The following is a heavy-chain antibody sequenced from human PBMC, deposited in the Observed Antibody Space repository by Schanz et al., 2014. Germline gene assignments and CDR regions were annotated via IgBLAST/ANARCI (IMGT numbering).Heavy chain of an antibody. V-gene: IGHV1-69*04. CDR1: GGTFSSFA. Sequence: QVPLVQSGAEVTKPGSSVKVSCKASGGTFSSFAIFWVRQAPGQGLEWMRTIIPILDITNYAQKFQGRVTITADKSTSTAYMELSNLRSEDTAVYYCARAGQDYSDSSGYATYYFGNWGQGTLVTVSS. CDR2: IIPILDIT. CDR3: ARAGQDYSDSSGYATYYFGN. D-gene: IGHD3-22*01. J-gene: IGHJ4*02.